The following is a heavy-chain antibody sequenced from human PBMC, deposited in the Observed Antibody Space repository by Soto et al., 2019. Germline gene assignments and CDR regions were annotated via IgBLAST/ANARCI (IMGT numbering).Heavy chain of an antibody. D-gene: IGHD6-19*01. J-gene: IGHJ4*02. CDR3: VRGSGLLRDQ. CDR2: IKEDGSEK. V-gene: IGHV3-7*01. Sequence: EVQVVESGGGLVQPGGSLRLSCAASGFRFSGFWMNWVRQAPGKGLQWVAIIKEDGSEKYYVDSVNGRFTISRDNAKNSLYLQMDRLRVEDTAVYYCVRGSGLLRDQWGQGTPVTVSS. CDR1: GFRFSGFW.